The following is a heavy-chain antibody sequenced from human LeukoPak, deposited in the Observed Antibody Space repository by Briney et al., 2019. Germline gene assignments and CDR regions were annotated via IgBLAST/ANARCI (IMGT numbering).Heavy chain of an antibody. D-gene: IGHD2-21*01. CDR3: VREYCGGDCFRYYFDF. CDR2: ISSSSSTI. CDR1: EFTFSSHS. V-gene: IGHV3-48*02. Sequence: GGSLRLSCGASEFTFSSHSMNWVRQAPGKGLEWVSFISSSSSTIYHADSVKGRFTISRGNAKNSLYLQMNSLRDEDTAVYYCVREYCGGDCFRYYFDFWGQGTLVTVSS. J-gene: IGHJ4*02.